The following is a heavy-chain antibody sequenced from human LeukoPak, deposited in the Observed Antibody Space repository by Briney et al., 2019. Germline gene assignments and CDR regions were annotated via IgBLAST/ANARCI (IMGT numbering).Heavy chain of an antibody. CDR3: ARTSSGVLDGYYFDF. D-gene: IGHD3-3*01. CDR2: IIPIFGTA. V-gene: IGHV1-69*05. CDR1: GGTFSSYA. J-gene: IGHJ4*02. Sequence: SVKVSCKASGGTFSSYAISWVRQAPGQGLEWMGGIIPIFGTANYAQKFQGRVTITTDESTSTAYMELSSLRSEDTAVYYCARTSSGVLDGYYFDFWGQGTLVSVSS.